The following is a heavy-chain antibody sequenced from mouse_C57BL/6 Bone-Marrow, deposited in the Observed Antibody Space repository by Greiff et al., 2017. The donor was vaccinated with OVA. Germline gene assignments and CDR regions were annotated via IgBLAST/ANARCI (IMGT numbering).Heavy chain of an antibody. CDR2: IDPENGDT. J-gene: IGHJ2*01. V-gene: IGHV14-4*01. CDR3: TRRFDY. Sequence: DVKLVESGAELVRPGASVKLSCTASGFNIKDDYMHWVKQRPEQGLEWIGWIDPENGDTEYASKFQGKATITADTSSNTAYLQLSSLTSEDTAVYYCTRRFDYWGQGTTLTVSS. CDR1: GFNIKDDY.